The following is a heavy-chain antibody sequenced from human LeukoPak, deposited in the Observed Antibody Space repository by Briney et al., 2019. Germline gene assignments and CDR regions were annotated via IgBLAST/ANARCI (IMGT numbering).Heavy chain of an antibody. J-gene: IGHJ4*02. D-gene: IGHD2-2*03. CDR1: GGSISSSSYH. Sequence: SETLSLTCTVSGGSISSSSYHWGWIRQPPGKGLEWIGSIYYSGSTYYNPSLKSRVTISVDTSKNQFSLKLSSVTAADTAVYYCARHGYCSSTSCYLVDYWGQGTLVTVSS. CDR2: IYYSGST. V-gene: IGHV4-39*01. CDR3: ARHGYCSSTSCYLVDY.